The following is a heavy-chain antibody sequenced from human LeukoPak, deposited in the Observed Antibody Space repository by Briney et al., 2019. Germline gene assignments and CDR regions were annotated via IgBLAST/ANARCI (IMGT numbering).Heavy chain of an antibody. J-gene: IGHJ4*02. V-gene: IGHV3-30*18. CDR1: GLSFSDYG. CDR2: ISYDGSNK. Sequence: GGSLRLSCVVSGLSFSDYGMHWVRQAPGKGLEWVAVISYDGSNKYYADSVKGRFTISRDNSKNTLYLQMNSLRAEDTAVYYCAKNLSPGSGSYYNDYFDYWGQGTLVTVSS. CDR3: AKNLSPGSGSYYNDYFDY. D-gene: IGHD3-10*01.